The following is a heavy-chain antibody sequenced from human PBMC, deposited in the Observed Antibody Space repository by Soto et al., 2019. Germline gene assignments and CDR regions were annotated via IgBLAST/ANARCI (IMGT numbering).Heavy chain of an antibody. J-gene: IGHJ5*02. CDR3: SRGPYSSSWDENNWFDP. V-gene: IGHV4-61*01. D-gene: IGHD6-13*01. CDR1: GGSVSSGSYY. Sequence: SETLSLTCTVSGGSVSSGSYYWSWIRQPPGKGLEWIGYIYYSGSTNYNPSLKSRVTISVDTSKNQFSLKLSSVTAADTAVYYCSRGPYSSSWDENNWFDPWGQGTLVTVSS. CDR2: IYYSGST.